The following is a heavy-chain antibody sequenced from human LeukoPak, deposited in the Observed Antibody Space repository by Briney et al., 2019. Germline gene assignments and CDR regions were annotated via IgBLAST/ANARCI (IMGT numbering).Heavy chain of an antibody. D-gene: IGHD6-13*01. Sequence: SVKVSCKASGGTFSSYAISWVRQAPGQGLEWMGGIIPIFGTANYAQKFQGRVTITADESTSTAYMELSSLRSEDTAVYYCATNSPSIAAAGPPAVLDYWGQGTLVTVSS. CDR3: ATNSPSIAAAGPPAVLDY. CDR2: IIPIFGTA. J-gene: IGHJ4*02. V-gene: IGHV1-69*13. CDR1: GGTFSSYA.